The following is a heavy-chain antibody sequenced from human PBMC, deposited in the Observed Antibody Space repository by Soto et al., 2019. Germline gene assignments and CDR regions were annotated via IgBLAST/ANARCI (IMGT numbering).Heavy chain of an antibody. J-gene: IGHJ4*02. Sequence: WGSLRLSCAASGVTFSGYAMSWVRQAPGKGLEWVSAISDSGGSTYYADSVKGRFTISRDNSKNTPYLQMNSLRAEDTAVYYCAVPYFGGDCYDYWGQGTLVTVS. CDR1: GVTFSGYA. V-gene: IGHV3-23*01. CDR2: ISDSGGST. D-gene: IGHD2-21*01. CDR3: AVPYFGGDCYDY.